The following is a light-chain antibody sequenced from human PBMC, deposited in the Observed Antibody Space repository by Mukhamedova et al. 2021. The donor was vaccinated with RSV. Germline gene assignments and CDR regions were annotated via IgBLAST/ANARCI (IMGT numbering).Light chain of an antibody. Sequence: WYQRRVHGRAPKVLIFEAVNLQGGVPSRFSGGVSGTDFTLTIGALQPEDSATYYCQQSDSTHLPFVQGTKLEIK. CDR3: QQSDSTHLP. V-gene: IGKV1-39*01. CDR2: EAV. J-gene: IGKJ1*01.